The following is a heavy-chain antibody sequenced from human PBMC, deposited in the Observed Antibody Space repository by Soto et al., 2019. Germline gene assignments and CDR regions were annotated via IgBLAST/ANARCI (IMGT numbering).Heavy chain of an antibody. CDR2: IYSGGNT. CDR1: GFTVSSNY. D-gene: IGHD3-22*01. Sequence: GGSLRLSCAASGFTVSSNYMSWVRQAPGKGLEWVSIIYSGGNTYYAASVKGRFTTSRDNSKNTVYLQIDSLRVEDMAVYYCARSQNYYDSSGYFFDYWGQGTLVTVSS. J-gene: IGHJ4*02. CDR3: ARSQNYYDSSGYFFDY. V-gene: IGHV3-53*01.